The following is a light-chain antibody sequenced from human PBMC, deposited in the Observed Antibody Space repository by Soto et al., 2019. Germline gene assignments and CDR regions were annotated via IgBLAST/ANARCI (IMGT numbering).Light chain of an antibody. CDR3: QSYDNSLSGSL. CDR2: GDS. J-gene: IGLJ1*01. CDR1: SSNIGAGYD. Sequence: QSVLTQPPSVSGAPGQRVTISCTGSSSNIGAGYDVHWYQQLPGTAPKLLIYGDSNRPSGVPDRFSGSKSGTSTSLVITGLQAEDEADYYCQSYDNSLSGSLFGTGTKVTVL. V-gene: IGLV1-40*01.